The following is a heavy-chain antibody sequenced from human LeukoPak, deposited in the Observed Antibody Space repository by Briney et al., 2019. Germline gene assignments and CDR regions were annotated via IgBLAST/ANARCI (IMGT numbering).Heavy chain of an antibody. Sequence: GGSLRLSCAASGFTFSTFSMNWVRQAPGKGLEWVSYISSSSSSIYYADSVKGRFTISRDSAKNSLYLQMSGLRDEDTAVYYCARHLYRAFDYWGQGTLVTVSS. V-gene: IGHV3-48*02. CDR1: GFTFSTFS. CDR2: ISSSSSSI. D-gene: IGHD1-26*01. J-gene: IGHJ4*02. CDR3: ARHLYRAFDY.